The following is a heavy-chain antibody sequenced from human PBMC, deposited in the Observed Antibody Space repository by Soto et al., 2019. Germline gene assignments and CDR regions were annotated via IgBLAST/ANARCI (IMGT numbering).Heavy chain of an antibody. D-gene: IGHD3-3*01. CDR1: GYTFTSYG. V-gene: IGHV1-18*01. CDR2: TSSYNGNT. J-gene: IGHJ4*02. CDR3: ARVEPITILGVVSPQEY. Sequence: QVQLVQSGAEVKKPGASVKVSCKASGYTFTSYGISWVRQAPGQGLEWMAWTSSYNGNTNYAQKLQGRVTMTTVTSTSTADMELRSLRSDDTAVYYCARVEPITILGVVSPQEYRGQGTLVTVSS.